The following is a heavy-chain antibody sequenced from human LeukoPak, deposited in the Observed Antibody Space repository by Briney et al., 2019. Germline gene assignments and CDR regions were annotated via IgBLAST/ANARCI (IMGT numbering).Heavy chain of an antibody. D-gene: IGHD6-19*01. Sequence: PGGSLRLSCAASGFTFSSYAMSWVRQAPGKGLEWVSAISGSGGSTYYADSVKGRFTISRDNSKNTLYLQMNSLRAEDTAVYYCARGSYSSGWYNYYYYGMDVWGQGTTVTVSS. CDR1: GFTFSSYA. CDR3: ARGSYSSGWYNYYYYGMDV. J-gene: IGHJ6*02. CDR2: ISGSGGST. V-gene: IGHV3-23*01.